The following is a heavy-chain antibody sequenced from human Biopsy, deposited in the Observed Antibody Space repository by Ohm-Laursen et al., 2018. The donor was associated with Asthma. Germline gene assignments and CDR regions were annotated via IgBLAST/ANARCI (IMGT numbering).Heavy chain of an antibody. CDR2: ISYSGST. V-gene: IGHV4-61*01. J-gene: IGHJ4*02. D-gene: IGHD5-18*01. CDR1: GGSISSSSHY. Sequence: SETLSLTCTVSGGSISSSSHYWSWIRQPPGKGLEWIGYISYSGSTNYNPSLKSRVTISVDTSKNQFSLKLSSVTAADTAVYYCARDFVDSAMDYFDYWGQGTLVTVSS. CDR3: ARDFVDSAMDYFDY.